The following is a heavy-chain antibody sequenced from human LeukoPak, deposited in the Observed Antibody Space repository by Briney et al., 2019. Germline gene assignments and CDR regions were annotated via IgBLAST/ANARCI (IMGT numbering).Heavy chain of an antibody. D-gene: IGHD5-24*01. CDR1: GFTFDDYA. CDR3: AKGYRKGRWLPLDY. V-gene: IGHV3-9*01. CDR2: ISWNSGSI. Sequence: GGSLRLSCAASGFTFDDYAMHWVRQAPGKGLEWVSGISWNSGSIGYADSVKGRFTISRDNAKNSLYLQMNSLRAEDTALYYCAKGYRKGRWLPLDYWGQGTLVTVSS. J-gene: IGHJ4*02.